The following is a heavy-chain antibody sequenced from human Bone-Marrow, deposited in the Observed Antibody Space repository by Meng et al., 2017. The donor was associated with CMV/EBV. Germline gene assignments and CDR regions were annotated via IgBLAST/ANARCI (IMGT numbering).Heavy chain of an antibody. V-gene: IGHV1-18*01. J-gene: IGHJ5*02. CDR2: ISGNNGNT. Sequence: ASVKVSCKASGYTFTTYGISWARQAPGQGLEWMGWISGNNGNTHYAQKLQGRVTMTTDTSTSTAYMELRSLRSDDTAVYYCARDRARATIMGRYNWFAPWGQGTRVTVSS. CDR1: GYTFTTYG. CDR3: ARDRARATIMGRYNWFAP. D-gene: IGHD5-12*01.